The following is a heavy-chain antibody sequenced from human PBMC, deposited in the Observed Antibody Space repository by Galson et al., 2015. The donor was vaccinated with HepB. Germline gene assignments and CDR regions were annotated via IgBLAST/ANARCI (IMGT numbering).Heavy chain of an antibody. Sequence: SVKVSCKASGYTFTGYYMHWVRQAPGQGLEWMGRINPNSGGKNYAQKFQGRITMTRDTSISTAYMELSRLRSDDTAVYYCARDLYEFWSGYYRALGYWGQGTLVTVAS. CDR3: ARDLYEFWSGYYRALGY. CDR1: GYTFTGYY. CDR2: INPNSGGK. D-gene: IGHD3-3*01. V-gene: IGHV1-2*06. J-gene: IGHJ4*02.